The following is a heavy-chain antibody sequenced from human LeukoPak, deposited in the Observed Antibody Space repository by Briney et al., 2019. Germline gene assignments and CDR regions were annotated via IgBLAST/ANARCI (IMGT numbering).Heavy chain of an antibody. CDR3: AKTHSSGWYDDTYFDY. CDR2: IIPIFGTA. Sequence: SVKVSCKTSGYTFTTYSLHWVRQAPGQGLEWMGRIIPIFGTANYAQKFQGRVTITTDESTSTAYMELSSLRSEDTAVYYCAKTHSSGWYDDTYFDYWGQGTLVTVSS. J-gene: IGHJ4*02. V-gene: IGHV1-69*05. CDR1: GYTFTTYS. D-gene: IGHD6-19*01.